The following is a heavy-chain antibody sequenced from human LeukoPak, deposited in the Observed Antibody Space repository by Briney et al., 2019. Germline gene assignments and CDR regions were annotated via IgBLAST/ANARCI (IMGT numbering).Heavy chain of an antibody. D-gene: IGHD2-15*01. J-gene: IGHJ6*02. Sequence: GGSLRLSCAASEFSISSYWMSWVRQAPGKGLEWVANIKQDGSEKYYVDSVKGRFIISRDNSKKTLSLQMSSLRAEDTAAYYCAKMYCRGPWCYTGGDDKFYGMDVWGQGTTVTVSS. CDR3: AKMYCRGPWCYTGGDDKFYGMDV. CDR2: IKQDGSEK. V-gene: IGHV3-7*03. CDR1: EFSISSYW.